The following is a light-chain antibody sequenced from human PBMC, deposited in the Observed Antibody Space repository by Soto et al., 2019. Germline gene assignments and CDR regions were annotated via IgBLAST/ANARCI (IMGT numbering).Light chain of an antibody. CDR3: QQYANSPIT. J-gene: IGKJ5*01. CDR2: GVS. Sequence: PGESATLSCRASQPVSSNFLAWYQQKPGQAPRLLIYGVSSRASGIPDRFFGSGSGTDFTLTINRLEPEDFAVYYCQQYANSPITFGQGTRLEI. V-gene: IGKV3-20*01. CDR1: QPVSSNF.